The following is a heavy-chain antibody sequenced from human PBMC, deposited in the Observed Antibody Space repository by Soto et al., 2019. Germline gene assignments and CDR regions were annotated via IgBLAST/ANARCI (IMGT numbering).Heavy chain of an antibody. J-gene: IGHJ4*02. Sequence: SETLSLTCAVYGGSFSGYYWSWIRQPPGKGLEWIGEINHSGSTNYNPSLKSRVTISVDTSKNQFSLKLSSVTAADTAVYYCARDLVDTAGVDYWGQGTLVTVSS. CDR3: ARDLVDTAGVDY. CDR1: GGSFSGYY. V-gene: IGHV4-34*01. CDR2: INHSGST. D-gene: IGHD5-18*01.